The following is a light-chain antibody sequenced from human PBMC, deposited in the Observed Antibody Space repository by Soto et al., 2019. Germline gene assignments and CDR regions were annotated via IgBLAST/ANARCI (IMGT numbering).Light chain of an antibody. V-gene: IGLV2-14*01. Sequence: QSVLTQPASVSGSPGQSITISCTGTSSDVGGYNSVSWYQQHPGKAPKLILYDVTDRPSGVSYRFSGSKSGNTASLTISGLQAADEADYFYCSITSSMTNVFGSGTKLTVL. J-gene: IGLJ1*01. CDR2: DVT. CDR1: SSDVGGYNS. CDR3: CSITSSMTNV.